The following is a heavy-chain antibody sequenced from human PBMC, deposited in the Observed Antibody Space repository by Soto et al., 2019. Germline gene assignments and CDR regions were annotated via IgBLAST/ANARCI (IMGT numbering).Heavy chain of an antibody. Sequence: QVQLVQSGAEVKKPGSSVKVSYKASGGTFSSYTISWVRQAPGQGLEWMGRIIPILGIANYAQKFQGRVTITADKSTSTAYMELRSLRSEDTAVYYCAKSVVGAIGAFDIWGQGTMVTVSS. CDR3: AKSVVGAIGAFDI. CDR2: IIPILGIA. CDR1: GGTFSSYT. D-gene: IGHD1-26*01. V-gene: IGHV1-69*02. J-gene: IGHJ3*02.